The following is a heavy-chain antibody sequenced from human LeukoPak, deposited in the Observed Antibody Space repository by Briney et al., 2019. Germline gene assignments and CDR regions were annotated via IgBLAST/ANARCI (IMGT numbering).Heavy chain of an antibody. J-gene: IGHJ4*02. CDR2: IKNDGSET. CDR3: VKNDGWFHLAQ. V-gene: IGHV3-7*03. D-gene: IGHD6-19*01. CDR1: GFKFRDHW. Sequence: GGSLRLSCAVSGFKFRDHWMDWVRQAPGKGLEWVGHIKNDGSETYYLDSLKGRFSISRDNTNNVLYLQMNSLRVEDTAVYYCVKNDGWFHLAQWGQGTLVTVSS.